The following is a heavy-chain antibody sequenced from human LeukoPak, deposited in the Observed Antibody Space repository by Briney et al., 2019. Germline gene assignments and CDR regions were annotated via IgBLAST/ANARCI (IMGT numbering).Heavy chain of an antibody. J-gene: IGHJ4*02. CDR2: ISGSGRST. CDR1: GFTFSNCG. V-gene: IGHV3-23*01. Sequence: GGSLRLSCAASGFTFSNCGMSWVRQAPGKGLEWVSGISGSGRSTYYADSVKGRFTISRDNSKNTLYLQMNSLRAEDTAVYYCAAYCSGGSCPIDYWGQGTLVTVSS. CDR3: AAYCSGGSCPIDY. D-gene: IGHD2-15*01.